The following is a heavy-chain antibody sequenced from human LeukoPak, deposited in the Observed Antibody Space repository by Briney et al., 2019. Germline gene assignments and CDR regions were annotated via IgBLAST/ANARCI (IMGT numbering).Heavy chain of an antibody. CDR1: GFTFSSYS. CDR2: ISSSSSTI. V-gene: IGHV3-48*01. J-gene: IGHJ4*02. CDR3: ARVGRNFDY. Sequence: GGSLRLSCAASGFTFSSYSMNWVRRAPGKGLEWVSYISSSSSTIYYADSVKGRFTISRDNAKNSLYLQMNSLRAEDTAVYYCARVGRNFDYWGQGTLVTVSS.